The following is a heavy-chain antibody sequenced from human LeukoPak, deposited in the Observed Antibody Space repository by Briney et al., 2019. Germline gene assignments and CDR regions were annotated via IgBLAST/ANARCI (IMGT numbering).Heavy chain of an antibody. Sequence: SETLSLTCTVSGGSISSYYWSWIRQPPGKGLEWIGYIYYSGSTNYNPSLKSRVTISVDTSKNQFSLKVSSVTAADAAVYYCARVLGRGTFDIWGQGTMVTVSS. J-gene: IGHJ3*02. CDR2: IYYSGST. CDR3: ARVLGRGTFDI. CDR1: GGSISSYY. D-gene: IGHD3-16*01. V-gene: IGHV4-59*01.